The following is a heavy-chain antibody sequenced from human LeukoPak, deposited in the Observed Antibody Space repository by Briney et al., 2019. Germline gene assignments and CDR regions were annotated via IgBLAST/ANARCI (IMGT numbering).Heavy chain of an antibody. CDR3: ARDHKQWLAYYYYYYMDV. V-gene: IGHV4-30-2*01. Sequence: SQTLSLTCAVSGGSISSGGYSWSWIRQPPGKGLEWIGYIYHRGSTYYNPSLKSRVTISVDRSKNQFSLKLSSVTAADTAVYYCARDHKQWLAYYYYYYMDVWGKGTAVTVSS. CDR1: GGSISSGGYS. D-gene: IGHD6-19*01. J-gene: IGHJ6*03. CDR2: IYHRGST.